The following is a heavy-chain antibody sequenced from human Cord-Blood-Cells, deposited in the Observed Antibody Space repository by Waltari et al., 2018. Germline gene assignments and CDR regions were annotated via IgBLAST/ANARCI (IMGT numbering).Heavy chain of an antibody. CDR1: GFTFSSYA. Sequence: EVQLLESGGGLVQPGGSLRLSCAASGFTFSSYAMSWFRQAPGKGLEWVSAISGSGGSTYYADSVKGRFTISRDNSKNTLYLQMNSLRAEDTAVYYCAKDPPLWHDFWSGYFDYWGQGTLVTVSS. V-gene: IGHV3-23*01. J-gene: IGHJ4*02. D-gene: IGHD3-3*01. CDR3: AKDPPLWHDFWSGYFDY. CDR2: ISGSGGST.